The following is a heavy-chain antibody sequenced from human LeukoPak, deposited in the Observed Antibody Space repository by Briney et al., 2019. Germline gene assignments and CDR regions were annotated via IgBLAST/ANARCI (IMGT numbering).Heavy chain of an antibody. CDR1: DGSFSGYS. CDR2: INHSGSS. V-gene: IGHV4-34*01. Sequence: SETLSLTCAVYDGSFSGYSWSWIRQPPGKGLEWIGEINHSGSSNYNPSLKSRVTISVDTPKNQFSLKLTSLTAADAAVYYCARRPNWGSGHGFDPWGQGTLVTVSS. J-gene: IGHJ5*02. D-gene: IGHD6-25*01. CDR3: ARRPNWGSGHGFDP.